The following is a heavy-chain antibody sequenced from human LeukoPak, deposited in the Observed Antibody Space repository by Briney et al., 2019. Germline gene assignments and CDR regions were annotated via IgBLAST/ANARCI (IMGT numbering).Heavy chain of an antibody. CDR3: ARGHPPHVHYAFWSGYHKRRGYYYYYMDV. CDR1: GYTFTSYY. Sequence: GASVKVSCKASGYTFTSYYMHWVRQAPGQGLEWMGIIIPSGGSTSYAQKFQGRVTMTRDMSTSTVYMELSSLRSEDTAVYYCARGHPPHVHYAFWSGYHKRRGYYYYYMDVWGKGTTVTVSS. CDR2: IIPSGGST. D-gene: IGHD3-3*01. J-gene: IGHJ6*03. V-gene: IGHV1-46*01.